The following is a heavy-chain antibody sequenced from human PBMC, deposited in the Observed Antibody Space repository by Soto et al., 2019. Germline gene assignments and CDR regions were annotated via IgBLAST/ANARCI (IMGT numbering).Heavy chain of an antibody. Sequence: ASETLSLTCTVSGGSISSSNYYWGWMRQPPGKGLEWIGYIFYSGTTNYNPSLKSRVTISVDTSKNQFSLKLSSVTAADTAVYYCARQGKYSSSWYDYWGQGTLVTVSS. V-gene: IGHV4-61*05. CDR1: GGSISSSNYY. CDR2: IFYSGTT. J-gene: IGHJ4*02. D-gene: IGHD6-13*01. CDR3: ARQGKYSSSWYDY.